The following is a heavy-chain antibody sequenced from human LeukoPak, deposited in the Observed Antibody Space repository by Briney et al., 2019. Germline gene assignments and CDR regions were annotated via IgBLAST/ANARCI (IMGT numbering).Heavy chain of an antibody. CDR3: ARVSYICWFDP. V-gene: IGHV4-59*08. CDR1: GGSISSYY. CDR2: IYYSGST. D-gene: IGHD3-3*02. J-gene: IGHJ5*02. Sequence: KPSETLSLTCTVSGGSISSYYWSWIRQPPGKGLEWIGYIYYSGSTYYNPSLKSRVTISEDTSKNQFSLKLSSVTAADTAVYYCARVSYICWFDPWGQGTLVTVSS.